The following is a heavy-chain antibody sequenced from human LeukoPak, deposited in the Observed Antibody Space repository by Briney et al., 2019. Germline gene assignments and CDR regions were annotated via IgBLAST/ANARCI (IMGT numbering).Heavy chain of an antibody. D-gene: IGHD3-10*01. Sequence: KPGGSLRLSCAASGFTFSSYSMNWARQAPGKGLEWVSSISSGSSYIYYADSVKGRFTISRDNAKNSLYLQMNSLRAEDTAVYYCASEWFGELFYWGQGTLVTVSS. CDR2: ISSGSSYI. CDR3: ASEWFGELFY. J-gene: IGHJ4*02. V-gene: IGHV3-21*01. CDR1: GFTFSSYS.